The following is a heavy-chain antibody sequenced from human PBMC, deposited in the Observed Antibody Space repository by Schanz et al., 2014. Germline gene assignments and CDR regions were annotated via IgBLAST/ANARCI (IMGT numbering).Heavy chain of an antibody. CDR1: GYTFTSNG. Sequence: QVQLVQSGAEVKEPGASVKVSCKASGYTFTSNGITWVRQAPGQGLEWMGRIIPILGIANYAQKFQGRVTNTADKSTSTAYMDLSSLRPEDTAVYYCARAPTAYCSDTSCLGTPFDYWGQGTLVTVSS. CDR3: ARAPTAYCSDTSCLGTPFDY. J-gene: IGHJ4*02. D-gene: IGHD2-2*01. CDR2: IIPILGIA. V-gene: IGHV1-69*04.